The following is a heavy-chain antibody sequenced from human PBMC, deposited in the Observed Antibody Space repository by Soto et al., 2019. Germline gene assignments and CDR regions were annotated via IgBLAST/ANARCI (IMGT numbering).Heavy chain of an antibody. D-gene: IGHD3-3*01. CDR3: AKGNANTVFGVNTLFVY. J-gene: IGHJ4*02. Sequence: EVQLVESGGGLVQPGGSLRLSCAGSGFTLSDHYIDWVRQAPGKGLEWVGRSRDKAQGYSTAYAASVKGRFTTSRDESKNSVYLQMNSLRAEDTAIYYCAKGNANTVFGVNTLFVYWGQGTLVTVSS. CDR2: SRDKAQGYST. CDR1: GFTLSDHY. V-gene: IGHV3-72*01.